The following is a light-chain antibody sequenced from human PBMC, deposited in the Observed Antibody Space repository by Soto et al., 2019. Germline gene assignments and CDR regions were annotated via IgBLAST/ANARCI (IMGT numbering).Light chain of an antibody. CDR2: KAS. CDR3: QQYSIYPLT. J-gene: IGKJ4*01. V-gene: IGKV1-5*03. Sequence: DIQMTQSPSTLSASVGDRVTITCRASQSISSWLAWYQQKPGKAPKGLIQKASSLESGVPSRLRGSGSVTEFNLTISSLQPDYFATYHCQQYSIYPLTFGGGTKVEIK. CDR1: QSISSW.